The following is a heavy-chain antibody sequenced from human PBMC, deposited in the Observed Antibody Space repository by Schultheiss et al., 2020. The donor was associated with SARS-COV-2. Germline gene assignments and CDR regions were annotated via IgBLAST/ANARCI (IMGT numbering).Heavy chain of an antibody. CDR2: ISSSSSYI. CDR3: AKGSGGMDV. V-gene: IGHV3-21*04. Sequence: GESLKISCAASGFTFSSYAMSWVRQAPGKGLEWVSSISSSSSYIYYADSVKGRFTISRDNAKNTLYLQMNSLRAEDTAVYYCAKGSGGMDVWGQGTTVTVSS. CDR1: GFTFSSYA. D-gene: IGHD3-10*01. J-gene: IGHJ6*02.